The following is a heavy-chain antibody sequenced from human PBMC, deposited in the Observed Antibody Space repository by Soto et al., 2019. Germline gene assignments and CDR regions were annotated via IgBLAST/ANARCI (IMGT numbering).Heavy chain of an antibody. CDR1: GGTFSSYA. CDR2: IIPIFGTA. V-gene: IGHV1-69*06. J-gene: IGHJ5*02. D-gene: IGHD3-16*02. Sequence: SVKVPCKASGGTFSSYAISWVRQAPGQGLEWMGGIIPIFGTANYAQKFQGRVTITADKSTSTAYMELSSLRSEDTAVYYCAAGLGYDYVWGSYRHNPWGQGTLVTVSS. CDR3: AAGLGYDYVWGSYRHNP.